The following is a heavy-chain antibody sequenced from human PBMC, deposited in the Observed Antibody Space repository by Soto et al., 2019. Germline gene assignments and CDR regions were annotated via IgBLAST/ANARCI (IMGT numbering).Heavy chain of an antibody. Sequence: PGGSLRLSCAASGFTFDDYAMHWVRQAPGKGLEWVSGISWNSGNIGYADSVKGRSTISRDNAKNSLYLQMNSLRTDDTALYYCAKDRYYGSGSPLFDYWGQGTLVTVSS. J-gene: IGHJ4*02. CDR2: ISWNSGNI. V-gene: IGHV3-9*01. CDR3: AKDRYYGSGSPLFDY. CDR1: GFTFDDYA. D-gene: IGHD3-10*01.